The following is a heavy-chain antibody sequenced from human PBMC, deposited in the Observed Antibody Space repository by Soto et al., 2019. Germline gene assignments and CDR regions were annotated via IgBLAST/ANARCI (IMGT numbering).Heavy chain of an antibody. D-gene: IGHD3-10*01. CDR1: GYTFTSYD. J-gene: IGHJ6*02. CDR3: ARASLVLWFGESCIDV. CDR2: MNPNSGNT. Sequence: ASVKVSCKASGYTFTSYDINWVRQATGQELEWMGWMNPNSGNTGYAQKFQGRVTMTRNTSISTAYMELSSLRSEDTAVYYCARASLVLWFGESCIDVWGQGTTVTVSS. V-gene: IGHV1-8*01.